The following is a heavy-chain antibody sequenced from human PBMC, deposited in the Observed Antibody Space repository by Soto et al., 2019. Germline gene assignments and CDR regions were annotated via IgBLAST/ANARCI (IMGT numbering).Heavy chain of an antibody. J-gene: IGHJ6*02. D-gene: IGHD6-13*01. CDR2: INPSGGST. CDR3: AVRLNSRHYYYYGMDV. CDR1: GYTFTSYY. Sequence: QVQLVQSGAEVKKPGASVKVSCKASGYTFTSYYMHWVRQAPGQGLEWMGIINPSGGSTSYAQKFQGRVTMTRDTSTSTVYIELSSLRSEDTAVYYCAVRLNSRHYYYYGMDVWGQGTTVTVSS. V-gene: IGHV1-46*01.